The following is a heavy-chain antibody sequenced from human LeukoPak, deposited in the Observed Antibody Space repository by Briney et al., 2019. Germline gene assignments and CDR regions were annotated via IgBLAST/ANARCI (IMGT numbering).Heavy chain of an antibody. Sequence: GESLQISCKASGYSFSSYWIAWVRQMSGKGLEWMGIIYPGDSDTRYSPSFQGQVTIPADKSINPAYLQWNSLKASDTAIYYCARFVGACSGGNCYSDYWGQGTLVTVSS. CDR2: IYPGDSDT. CDR3: ARFVGACSGGNCYSDY. CDR1: GYSFSSYW. D-gene: IGHD2-15*01. J-gene: IGHJ4*02. V-gene: IGHV5-51*01.